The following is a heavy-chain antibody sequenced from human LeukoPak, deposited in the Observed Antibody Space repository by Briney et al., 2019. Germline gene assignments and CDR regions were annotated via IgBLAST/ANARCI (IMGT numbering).Heavy chain of an antibody. D-gene: IGHD3-3*01. Sequence: GASVKVSCKASGYTFTSYYMHWVRQAPGQGLEWMGIINPSGGSTSYAQKFQGRVTMTRNTSISTAYMELSSLRSEDTAVYYCARAPTIFGEQYGMDVWGQGTTVTVSS. CDR2: INPSGGST. V-gene: IGHV1-46*01. CDR3: ARAPTIFGEQYGMDV. J-gene: IGHJ6*02. CDR1: GYTFTSYY.